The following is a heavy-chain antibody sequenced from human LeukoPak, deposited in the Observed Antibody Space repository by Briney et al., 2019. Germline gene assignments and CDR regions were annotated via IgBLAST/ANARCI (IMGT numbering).Heavy chain of an antibody. J-gene: IGHJ4*02. CDR1: GFTFSSYA. CDR2: ISSNGGST. Sequence: GGSLRLSCAASGFTFSSYAVHWVRQAPGKGLEYVSAISSNGGSTYYANSVKGRFTISRDNSKNTLYLQMGSLRAEDMAVYYCARYSGSYIEDVDYWGQGTLVTVSS. CDR3: ARYSGSYIEDVDY. V-gene: IGHV3-64*01. D-gene: IGHD1-26*01.